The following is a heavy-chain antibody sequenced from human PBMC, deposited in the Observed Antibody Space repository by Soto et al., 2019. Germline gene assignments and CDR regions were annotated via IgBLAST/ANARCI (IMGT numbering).Heavy chain of an antibody. CDR2: IWYDGSNK. CDR3: ARDNFEGAYDY. Sequence: GGSLRLSCAASGLTFSSYGMHWVRQAPGKGLEWVAVIWYDGSNKYYADSVKGRFTISRDNSKNTLYLQMNSLRAEDTAVYYCARDNFEGAYDYWGQGTLVTVSS. J-gene: IGHJ4*02. D-gene: IGHD3-16*01. V-gene: IGHV3-33*01. CDR1: GLTFSSYG.